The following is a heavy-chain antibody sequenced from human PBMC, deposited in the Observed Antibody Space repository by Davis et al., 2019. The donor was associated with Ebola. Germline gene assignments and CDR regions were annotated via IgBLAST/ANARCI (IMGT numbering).Heavy chain of an antibody. CDR2: ISAYNGNT. Sequence: ASVKVSCKASGYTFTSYGISWVRQAPGQGLEWMGWISAYNGNTNYAQKLQGRVTITADKSTSTAYMELSSLRSEDTAVYYCARAGTYCGGDCYGHLDYWGQGTLVTVSS. J-gene: IGHJ4*02. CDR3: ARAGTYCGGDCYGHLDY. CDR1: GYTFTSYG. V-gene: IGHV1-18*01. D-gene: IGHD2-21*01.